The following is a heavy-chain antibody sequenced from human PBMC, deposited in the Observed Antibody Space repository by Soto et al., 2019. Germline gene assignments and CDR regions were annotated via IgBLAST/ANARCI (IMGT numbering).Heavy chain of an antibody. CDR2: ILYDGSYK. V-gene: IGHV3-30*03. CDR3: XXXXXAGTTSLLFYFDY. D-gene: IGHD1-1*01. J-gene: IGHJ4*02. CDR1: GFSFNTNG. Sequence: QVQLVEFGGGVVQPGRSLRLSCVASGFSFNTNGMHWVRQAPGKGLEWVADILYDGSYKNYADSVKGRFAISRDNSQXXXXXXXXXXXXXXXXXXXXXXXXXAGTTSLLFYFDYWGQGTLVTVSS.